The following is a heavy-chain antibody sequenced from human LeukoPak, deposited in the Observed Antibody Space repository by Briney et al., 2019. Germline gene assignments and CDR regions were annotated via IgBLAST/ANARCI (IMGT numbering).Heavy chain of an antibody. V-gene: IGHV3-7*01. Sequence: PGGSLRLSCAVSGFTFSSYWMSWVRQAPGKGLEWVANIKQDGSEKYYVDSVKGRFTISRDNAKKSLSLQMNSLRAEDTAVYYCARDGYDSRGYYYEGNYYYYMDVWGKGTTVTISS. J-gene: IGHJ6*03. D-gene: IGHD3-22*01. CDR2: IKQDGSEK. CDR3: ARDGYDSRGYYYEGNYYYYMDV. CDR1: GFTFSSYW.